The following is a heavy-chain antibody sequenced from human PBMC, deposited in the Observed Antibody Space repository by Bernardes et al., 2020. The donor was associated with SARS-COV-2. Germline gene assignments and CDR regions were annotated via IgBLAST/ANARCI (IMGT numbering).Heavy chain of an antibody. CDR3: AKVGCGGDCYLGIDY. D-gene: IGHD2-21*02. CDR1: GGTFSSYA. J-gene: IGHJ4*02. Sequence: SVKVSCKASGGTFSSYAISWVRQAPGQGLEWMGRIIPIFGTANYAQKFQGRVTITADESTSTAYMELSSLRVDDTAVYYCAKVGCGGDCYLGIDYWGQGTLLTVSS. V-gene: IGHV1-69*13. CDR2: IIPIFGTA.